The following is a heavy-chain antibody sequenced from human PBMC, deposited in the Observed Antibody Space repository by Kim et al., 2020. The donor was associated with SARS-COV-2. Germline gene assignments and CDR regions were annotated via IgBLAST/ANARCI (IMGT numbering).Heavy chain of an antibody. Sequence: DSVKGRFTISRDNSKNTLYLQMNSLRAEDTAVYYCAKALFGYSGTHFFDYWGQGTLVTVSS. D-gene: IGHD5-12*01. CDR3: AKALFGYSGTHFFDY. J-gene: IGHJ4*02. V-gene: IGHV3-30*02.